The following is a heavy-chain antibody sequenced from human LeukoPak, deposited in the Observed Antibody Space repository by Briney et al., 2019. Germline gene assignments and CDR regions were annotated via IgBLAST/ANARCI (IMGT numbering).Heavy chain of an antibody. V-gene: IGHV4-38-2*01. CDR1: GYSISSGYY. CDR2: IYHSGST. D-gene: IGHD4-17*01. CDR3: ARHEMTTVTLNWFDP. J-gene: IGHJ5*02. Sequence: KSSETLSLTCAVSGYSISSGYYWGWIRQPPGQGLEWIGSIYHSGSTYYNPSLKSRVTISVDTSKNQFSLKLSSVTAADTAVYYCARHEMTTVTLNWFDPWGQGTLVTVSS.